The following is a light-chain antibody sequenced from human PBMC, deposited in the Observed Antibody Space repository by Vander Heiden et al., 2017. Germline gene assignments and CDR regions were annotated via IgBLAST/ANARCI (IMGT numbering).Light chain of an antibody. CDR1: QSVDSW. Sequence: DIQMTQSPPTLSESVGDRVTISCRASQSVDSWLAWYQQRPRKAPSLLIYRASNLQSGAPSRFSGSGSGTEFTLTIGSLQPDDFATYYCQQYDTYPYTFGQGTKLEIK. J-gene: IGKJ2*01. CDR3: QQYDTYPYT. V-gene: IGKV1-5*03. CDR2: RAS.